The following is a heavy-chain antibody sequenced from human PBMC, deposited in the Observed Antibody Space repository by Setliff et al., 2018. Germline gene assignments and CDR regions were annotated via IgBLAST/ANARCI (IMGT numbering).Heavy chain of an antibody. D-gene: IGHD3-10*01. Sequence: SVKVSCKASGYTFTRYGISWVRQAPGQGLEWMGWIIPMFGTNYAQKFQGRVTITADESTSTAYMGLSSLGSEDTAVYYCAGGQPLVRKYYYYMDVWGKGTTVTVSS. CDR3: AGGQPLVRKYYYYMDV. V-gene: IGHV1-69*13. CDR1: GYTFTRYG. J-gene: IGHJ6*03. CDR2: IIPMFGT.